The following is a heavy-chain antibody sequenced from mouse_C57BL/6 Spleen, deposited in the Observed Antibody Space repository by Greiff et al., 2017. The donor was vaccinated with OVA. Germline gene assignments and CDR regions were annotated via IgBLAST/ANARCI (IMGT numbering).Heavy chain of an antibody. Sequence: DVKLQESGPGLVKPSQSLSLTCSVTGYSITSGYYWNWIRQFPGNKLEWMGYISYDGSNNYNPSLKNRISITRDTSKNQCFLKLNSVTAEDTATYYCARRDWGPFDYWGQGTTLTVSS. CDR2: ISYDGSN. J-gene: IGHJ2*01. CDR1: GYSITSGYY. CDR3: ARRDWGPFDY. V-gene: IGHV3-6*01. D-gene: IGHD4-1*01.